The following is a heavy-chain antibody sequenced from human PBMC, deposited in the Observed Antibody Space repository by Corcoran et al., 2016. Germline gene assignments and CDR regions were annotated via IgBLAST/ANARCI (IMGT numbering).Heavy chain of an antibody. V-gene: IGHV1-69*01. CDR1: GGTFSSYA. CDR2: IIPIFGTA. J-gene: IGHJ3*02. CDR3: AGAGLYCSSTSCYAFDI. Sequence: QVQLVQSGAEVKKPGSSVKVSCKASGGTFSSYAINWVRQAPGQGLEWMGGIIPIFGTANYAQKFQGRVTITADESTSTAYMELSSLRSEDTAVYYGAGAGLYCSSTSCYAFDIWGQGTMVTVSS. D-gene: IGHD2-2*01.